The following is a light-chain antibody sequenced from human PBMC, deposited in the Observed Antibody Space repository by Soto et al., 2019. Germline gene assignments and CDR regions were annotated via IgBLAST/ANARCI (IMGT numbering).Light chain of an antibody. CDR3: CSYAGSYTSG. CDR1: SSNIGAGYD. Sequence: QSVLTQTPSVSWAPGQRVTISCTGSSSNIGAGYDVHWYQQHPGKAPKLMIYDVSKRPSGVPDRFSGSKSGNTASLTISGLQAEDEADYYCCSYAGSYTSGFGTGSRSPX. CDR2: DVS. J-gene: IGLJ1*01. V-gene: IGLV1-40*01.